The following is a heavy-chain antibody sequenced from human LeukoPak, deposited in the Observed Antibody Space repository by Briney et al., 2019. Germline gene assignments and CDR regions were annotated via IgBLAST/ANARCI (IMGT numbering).Heavy chain of an antibody. CDR2: ISGSGGST. J-gene: IGHJ4*02. V-gene: IGHV3-23*01. Sequence: GGSLRLSCAASGFTFSSYAMSWVRQAPGRGLEWVSTISGSGGSTYYADSVKGRFTISRDNSKNTLYLQMNSLRAEDTAVYYCAKGSGLTGSFFDYWGQGTMVTVSS. CDR3: AKGSGLTGSFFDY. D-gene: IGHD7-27*01. CDR1: GFTFSSYA.